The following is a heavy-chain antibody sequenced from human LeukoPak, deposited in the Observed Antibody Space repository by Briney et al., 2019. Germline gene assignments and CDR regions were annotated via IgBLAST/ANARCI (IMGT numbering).Heavy chain of an antibody. Sequence: GGSLRLSCAASEFTFSNYAMHWVRQAPGKGLEWVAVISYEGSSKYYADSVKGRFTISRDDSRNTLYLQMNSLRGDDTAVYYCAKDVGKWESLHFFDYWGQGTLVTVSS. CDR2: ISYEGSSK. J-gene: IGHJ4*02. D-gene: IGHD1-26*01. V-gene: IGHV3-30-3*01. CDR3: AKDVGKWESLHFFDY. CDR1: EFTFSNYA.